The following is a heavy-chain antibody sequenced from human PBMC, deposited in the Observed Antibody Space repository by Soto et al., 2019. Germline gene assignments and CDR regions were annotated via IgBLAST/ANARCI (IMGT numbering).Heavy chain of an antibody. CDR2: IYTSGST. CDR3: ARASGSYGMDV. CDR1: GGSISSYY. J-gene: IGHJ6*02. Sequence: QVQLQESGPGLVKPSETLSLTCTVSGGSISSYYWSWIRQPAGKGLEWIGRIYTSGSTNYNHYLTSRVTMSVDTSKNQCSLKLSSVTASGTAVYCCARASGSYGMDVWGQGTTVTVSS. V-gene: IGHV4-4*07. D-gene: IGHD1-26*01.